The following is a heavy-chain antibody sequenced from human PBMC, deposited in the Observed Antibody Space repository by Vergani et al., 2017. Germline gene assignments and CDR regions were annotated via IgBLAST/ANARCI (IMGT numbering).Heavy chain of an antibody. V-gene: IGHV3-23*01. CDR2: ISGSGGST. D-gene: IGHD3-22*01. CDR3: AKDTYYYDSSGYLLPSNAFDI. Sequence: EVQLLESGGGLVQPGGSLRLSCAASGFTFSSYAMSWVRQAPGKGLEWVSAISGSGGSTYYADSVKGRFTISRDNSENTLYLQMNSLRAEDTAVYYCAKDTYYYDSSGYLLPSNAFDIWGQGTMVTVSS. J-gene: IGHJ3*02. CDR1: GFTFSSYA.